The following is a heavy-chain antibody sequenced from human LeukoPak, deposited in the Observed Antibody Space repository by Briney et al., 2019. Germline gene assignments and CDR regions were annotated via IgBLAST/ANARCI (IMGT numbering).Heavy chain of an antibody. CDR1: GGSISSSSYY. CDR2: SSYTGIT. J-gene: IGHJ3*02. CDR3: ARDNFYNSGGGMEDGFDI. Sequence: SETLSLTCTVSGGSISSSSYYWGWIRQPPGKGLEWIGSSSYTGITYYNPSLKSRVTISVDTSKNDFSLKLSSVTAADTAVYYCARDNFYNSGGGMEDGFDIWGQGTMVTVSS. D-gene: IGHD3-10*01. V-gene: IGHV4-39*07.